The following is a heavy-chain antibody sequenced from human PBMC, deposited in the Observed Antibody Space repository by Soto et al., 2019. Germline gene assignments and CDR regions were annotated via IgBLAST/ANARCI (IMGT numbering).Heavy chain of an antibody. CDR2: IYYSGST. V-gene: IGHV4-59*01. D-gene: IGHD4-17*01. CDR1: GGSISSYY. Sequence: PSETLSLTCTVSGGSISSYYWSWIRQPPGKGLEWIGYIYYSGSTNYNPSLKSRVTISVDTSKSQFSLKLSSVTAADTAVYYCARAAGDYGDYGHWFDPWGQGALVTVSS. CDR3: ARAAGDYGDYGHWFDP. J-gene: IGHJ5*02.